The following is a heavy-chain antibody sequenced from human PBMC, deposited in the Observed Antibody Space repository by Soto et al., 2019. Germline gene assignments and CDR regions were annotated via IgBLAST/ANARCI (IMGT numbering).Heavy chain of an antibody. CDR2: ISSSSSYI. V-gene: IGHV3-21*01. D-gene: IGHD6-13*01. J-gene: IGHJ4*02. CDR3: ARVAGAGYSSSWHLDY. CDR1: GFTFSSYS. Sequence: EVQLVESGGGLVKPGGSLRLSCAASGFTFSSYSMNWVRQAPGKGLEWVSSISSSSSYIYYADSVKGRFTISRDNAKNSLYLQMNSLRAEDTAVYYCARVAGAGYSSSWHLDYWGQGTLVTVSS.